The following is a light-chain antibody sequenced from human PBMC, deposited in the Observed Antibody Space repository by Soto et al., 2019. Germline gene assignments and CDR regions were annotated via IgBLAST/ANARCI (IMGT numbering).Light chain of an antibody. J-gene: IGKJ1*01. CDR3: QQYANFPRP. V-gene: IGKV1-5*03. CDR1: QSIIRW. Sequence: DIQMTQSPSTLSASVGDRITITCRASQSIIRWLAWYQQKPGKAPKLLMYRASTLESGVPSRFSGSGSGTEFTLTISSLQPDDFATYHCQQYANFPRPFGQGTKVDIX. CDR2: RAS.